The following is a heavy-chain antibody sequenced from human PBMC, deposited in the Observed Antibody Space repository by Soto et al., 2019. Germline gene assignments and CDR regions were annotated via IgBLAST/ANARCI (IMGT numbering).Heavy chain of an antibody. D-gene: IGHD1-26*01. J-gene: IGHJ4*02. CDR3: AXEPXAXGSYSVFDY. V-gene: IGHV3-30-3*01. CDR2: ISYDGSNK. Sequence: QVQLVESGGGVVQPGRSLRLXXXXXXXXXSSXAXXXVXXXPGXGLEWVAVISYDGSNKYYADSVKGRFTISRDNSKNTLYLQMNSLRAEDTAVYYCAXEPXAXGSYSVFDYWGQGTLVTVSS. CDR1: XXXXSSXA.